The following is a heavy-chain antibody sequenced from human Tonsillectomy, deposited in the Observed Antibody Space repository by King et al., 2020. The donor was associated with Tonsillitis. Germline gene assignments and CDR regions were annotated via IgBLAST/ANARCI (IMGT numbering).Heavy chain of an antibody. J-gene: IGHJ3*02. Sequence: VQLVESGAEVKKPGASVKVSCKASGYTFTSYGISWVRQAPGQGLEWRGGISAYNGKTNNATKLQGRVTMTTDTSTSTAYMELRSLRSDDTAVYYCARGYCSSTSCLGAAFDIWGQGTMVTVSS. CDR1: GYTFTSYG. CDR2: ISAYNGKT. V-gene: IGHV1-18*01. CDR3: ARGYCSSTSCLGAAFDI. D-gene: IGHD2-2*01.